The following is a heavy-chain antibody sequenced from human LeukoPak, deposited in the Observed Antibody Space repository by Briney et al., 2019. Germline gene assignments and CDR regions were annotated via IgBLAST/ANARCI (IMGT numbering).Heavy chain of an antibody. CDR2: ISWNSGSI. Sequence: GRSLRLSCAASGFTFDDYAMHWVRQAPGKGLEWVSGISWNSGSIGYADSVKGRFTISRDNAKNSLYLQMNSLRAEDTALYYCARGYGNYYCGQGTLVTVSS. V-gene: IGHV3-9*01. CDR1: GFTFDDYA. CDR3: ARGYGNYY. D-gene: IGHD4-11*01. J-gene: IGHJ4*02.